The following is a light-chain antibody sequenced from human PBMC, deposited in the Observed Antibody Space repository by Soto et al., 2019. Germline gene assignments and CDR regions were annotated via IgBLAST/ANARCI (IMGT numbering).Light chain of an antibody. CDR3: QQYGNSSFT. J-gene: IGKJ4*01. Sequence: EIVLTQSPGTLSLSPGERATLSCRASQSVRSSYFAWYQQIPGQAPRLLVYGASSRATGIPDRFSGSGSWTDFTLTIRRLEPEDFAVYYCQQYGNSSFTFGGGTKVEIK. CDR1: QSVRSSY. V-gene: IGKV3-20*01. CDR2: GAS.